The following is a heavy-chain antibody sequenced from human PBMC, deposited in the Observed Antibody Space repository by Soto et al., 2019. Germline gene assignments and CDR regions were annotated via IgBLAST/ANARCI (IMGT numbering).Heavy chain of an antibody. J-gene: IGHJ3*01. CDR1: GFTFSSYW. D-gene: IGHD1-1*01. CDR3: AAELESRPFDL. Sequence: GGSLRLSCAASGFTFSSYWMSWVRQAPGKGLEWVANIKQDGNEIYYVDSVKGRFTISRDNAKNSLYLQMNSLRAEDTAVYYCAAELESRPFDLWSQGTMVTVSS. CDR2: IKQDGNEI. V-gene: IGHV3-7*01.